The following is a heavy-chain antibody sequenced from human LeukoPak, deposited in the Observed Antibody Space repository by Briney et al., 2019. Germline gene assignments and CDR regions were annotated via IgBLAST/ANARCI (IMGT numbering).Heavy chain of an antibody. CDR2: IDFDGTDT. CDR3: ARDGDSTVDFDY. CDR1: GFSFSNYW. V-gene: IGHV3-74*01. J-gene: IGHJ4*02. D-gene: IGHD1-14*01. Sequence: GGSLRLSCAASGFSFSNYWMHWVRQAPGKGLVWVSRIDFDGTDTVYEDSVKGRFTISRDNAKNTLYLQMNSLKAEDTAVYYCARDGDSTVDFDYWGQGTLVTVSS.